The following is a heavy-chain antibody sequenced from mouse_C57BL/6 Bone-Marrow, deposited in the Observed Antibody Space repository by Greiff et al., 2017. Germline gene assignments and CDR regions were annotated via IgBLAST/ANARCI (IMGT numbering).Heavy chain of an antibody. J-gene: IGHJ4*01. D-gene: IGHD1-1*01. CDR2: ISSGGSYT. CDR1: GFTFSSYG. V-gene: IGHV5-6*01. CDR3: ARLTTVVDAMDY. Sequence: EVQLVESGGDLVKPGGSLKLSCAASGFTFSSYGMSWVRQPPDKRLEWVATISSGGSYTYSPDSVKGRFTISRDNAKNTLYLQMSSLKSEDTAMYYCARLTTVVDAMDYWGQGTSVTVSS.